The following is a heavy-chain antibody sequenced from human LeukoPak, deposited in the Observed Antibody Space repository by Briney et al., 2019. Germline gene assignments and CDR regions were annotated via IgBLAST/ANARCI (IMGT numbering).Heavy chain of an antibody. J-gene: IGHJ4*02. CDR2: ISAYNGNT. Sequence: ASVKVSCKASGYTFTSYGISWVRQAPGQGLEWMGWISAYNGNTNYAQKLQGRVTMTTDTSTSTAYMELRSLRSDDTAAYYCARDLHVEAVTTVTTDIDYWGQGTLVTVSS. V-gene: IGHV1-18*01. D-gene: IGHD4-17*01. CDR1: GYTFTSYG. CDR3: ARDLHVEAVTTVTTDIDY.